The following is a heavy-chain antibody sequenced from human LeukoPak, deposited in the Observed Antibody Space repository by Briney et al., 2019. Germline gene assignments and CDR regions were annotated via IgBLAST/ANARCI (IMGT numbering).Heavy chain of an antibody. J-gene: IGHJ4*02. V-gene: IGHV3-23*01. CDR1: GFTFSSSA. CDR3: AKDRGMVTQD. Sequence: GGSLRLSCAASGFTFSSSAMSWVGQAPGQGLEWVSAISGSGGSTYYADSVKGRFTISRDNSKNTLYLQMNSLRAEDTAVYYCAKDRGMVTQDWGQGTLVTVSS. CDR2: ISGSGGST. D-gene: IGHD4-23*01.